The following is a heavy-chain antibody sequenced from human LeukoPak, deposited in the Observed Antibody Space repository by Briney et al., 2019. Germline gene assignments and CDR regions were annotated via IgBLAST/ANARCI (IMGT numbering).Heavy chain of an antibody. Sequence: GGSLRLSCAGSGFTFSRYSMDWFRQAPGKGLGRVSSISSRSTNIFYTDSVKGRFTISRDNAKNSLYLQMNRLGAEDTAVYYCARDAQWLVPEGYFYYMDVWGKGTTVTVSS. J-gene: IGHJ6*03. CDR1: GFTFSRYS. CDR3: ARDAQWLVPEGYFYYMDV. CDR2: ISSRSTNI. V-gene: IGHV3-21*01. D-gene: IGHD6-19*01.